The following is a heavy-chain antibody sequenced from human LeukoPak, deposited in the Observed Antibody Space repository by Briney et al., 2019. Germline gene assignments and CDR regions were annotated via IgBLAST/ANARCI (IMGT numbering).Heavy chain of an antibody. V-gene: IGHV3-9*01. CDR2: ISWNSGSI. CDR1: GFTFDDYA. J-gene: IGHJ5*02. CDR3: ARDNSEGQWLVGNWFDP. D-gene: IGHD6-19*01. Sequence: GRSLRLSCAASGFTFDDYAMHWVRQAPGKGLEWVSGISWNSGSIGYADSVKGRFTISRDNARNSLYLQMNSLRAEDTAVYYCARDNSEGQWLVGNWFDPWGQGTLVTVSS.